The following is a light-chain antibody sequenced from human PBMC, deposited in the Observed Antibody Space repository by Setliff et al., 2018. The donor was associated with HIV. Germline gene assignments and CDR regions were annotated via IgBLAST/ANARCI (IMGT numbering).Light chain of an antibody. V-gene: IGLV2-14*03. CDR2: DVS. CDR1: SSDVGAYYY. Sequence: QSALAQPASVSGSPGQSVTISCTGTSSDVGAYYYVSWYQQHPAKAPKLILYDVSNRPSGVSNRFSGSKSGNTASLTISGLQAEDEADYYCASYTGDPSLPGVIFGGGTKVTVL. CDR3: ASYTGDPSLPGVI. J-gene: IGLJ2*01.